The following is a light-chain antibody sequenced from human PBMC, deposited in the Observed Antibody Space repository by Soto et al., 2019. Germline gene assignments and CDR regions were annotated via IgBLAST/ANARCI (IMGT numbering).Light chain of an antibody. CDR2: AAS. CDR1: QSISNY. Sequence: DIQMTHSPSSLSTSVGDRVTITCRASQSISNYLNWYQQKPGKVPKLLIYAASRLQSGVPSRFSGSGSGTDFTLTSSSLQPVDFATYYCLQSYITPWTFGQGTKVEIK. CDR3: LQSYITPWT. J-gene: IGKJ1*01. V-gene: IGKV1-39*01.